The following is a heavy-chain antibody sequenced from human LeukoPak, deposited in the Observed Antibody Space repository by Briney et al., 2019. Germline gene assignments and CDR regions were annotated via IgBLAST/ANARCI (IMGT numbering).Heavy chain of an antibody. CDR2: MNPNSGNT. CDR1: GYTFTGYY. V-gene: IGHV1-8*02. J-gene: IGHJ3*01. D-gene: IGHD1-26*01. Sequence: GASVKVSCKASGYTFTGYYMHWVRQATGQGLEWMGWMNPNSGNTGYAQKFQGRVTMTRNTSISTAYMELSSLRSEDTAVYYCARRQWDTWGQGTMVTVSS. CDR3: ARRQWDT.